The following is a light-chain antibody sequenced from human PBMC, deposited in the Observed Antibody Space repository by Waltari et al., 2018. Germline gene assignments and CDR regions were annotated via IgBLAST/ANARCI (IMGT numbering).Light chain of an antibody. CDR3: SSYTGGTTLVV. CDR2: DVN. CDR1: TSDVGGYNY. J-gene: IGLJ2*01. Sequence: QSALTQPASVSGSPGQSITISCTGTTSDVGGYNYVPWYQQHPGKAPKLVIYDVNNRPSGTSTRSSGSKSGNTASLTISGLQAEDEADYRCSSYTGGTTLVVFGGGTKLTVL. V-gene: IGLV2-14*03.